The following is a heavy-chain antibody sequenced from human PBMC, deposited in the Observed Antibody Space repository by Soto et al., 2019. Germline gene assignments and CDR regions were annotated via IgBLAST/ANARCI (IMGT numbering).Heavy chain of an antibody. Sequence: QVQLVQSGAEVKKPGSSVKVSCKASGGTFSSYAISWVRQAPGQGLEWMGGIIPIFGTANYAQKFQGRVTITADESTSTANMELSSLRSEDTAVYYCARPNFPSCDVGANYYFDYWGQGTLVTVAS. CDR2: IIPIFGTA. J-gene: IGHJ4*02. D-gene: IGHD1-26*01. CDR1: GGTFSSYA. V-gene: IGHV1-69*01. CDR3: ARPNFPSCDVGANYYFDY.